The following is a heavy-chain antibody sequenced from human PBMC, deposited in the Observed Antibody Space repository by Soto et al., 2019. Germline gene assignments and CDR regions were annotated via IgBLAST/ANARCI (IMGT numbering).Heavy chain of an antibody. J-gene: IGHJ6*02. Sequence: SETLSLTCTVSGGSISSYYWSWIRQPAGKGLEWIGRIYTSGSTNYNPSLKSRVTMSVDTSKNQFSLKLSSVTAADTAVYYCARDFRDIVVVPAAHYYYYGMDVWGQGTTVTVSS. CDR2: IYTSGST. CDR1: GGSISSYY. CDR3: ARDFRDIVVVPAAHYYYYGMDV. V-gene: IGHV4-4*07. D-gene: IGHD2-2*01.